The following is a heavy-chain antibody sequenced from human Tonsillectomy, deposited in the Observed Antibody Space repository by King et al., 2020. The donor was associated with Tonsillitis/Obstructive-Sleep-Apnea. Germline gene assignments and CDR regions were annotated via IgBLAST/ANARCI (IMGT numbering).Heavy chain of an antibody. D-gene: IGHD4-17*01. CDR2: IYAGDSDT. Sequence: EQLVQSGAEVKKPGESVKISCKGSGYKFSTYWIGWVRQMPGKGLEWVGIIYAGDSDTRYSPSFQGQVTISADKSISTAYLQWSSLKASDTAMYYCALGTTVTPLGAFDIWGQGTMVTVSS. J-gene: IGHJ3*02. V-gene: IGHV5-51*03. CDR3: ALGTTVTPLGAFDI. CDR1: GYKFSTYW.